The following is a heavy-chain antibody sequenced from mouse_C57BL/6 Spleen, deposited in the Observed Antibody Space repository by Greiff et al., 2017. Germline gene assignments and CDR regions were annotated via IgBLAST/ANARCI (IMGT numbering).Heavy chain of an antibody. CDR2: IYPGDGDT. J-gene: IGHJ2*01. CDR1: GYAFSSSW. V-gene: IGHV1-82*01. CDR3: AREAGTGGIDY. Sequence: VQVVESGPELVKPGASVKISCKASGYAFSSSWMNWVKQRPGKGLEWIGRIYPGDGDTNYNGKFKGKATLTADKSSSTAYMQLSSLTSEDSAVYFCAREAGTGGIDYWGQGTTLTVSS. D-gene: IGHD6-1*01.